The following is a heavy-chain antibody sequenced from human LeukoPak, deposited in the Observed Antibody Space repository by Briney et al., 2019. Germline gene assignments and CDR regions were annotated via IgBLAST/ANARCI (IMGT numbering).Heavy chain of an antibody. J-gene: IGHJ3*02. CDR3: AKSNGYGLVDI. CDR1: GGSISRSSLSGGSITSLSYY. V-gene: IGHV4-39*07. Sequence: SETLSLTCTVSGGSISRSSLSGGSITSLSYYWGWIRQPPGKGLEWLGSIYYTGSTYFNPSLKSRVIISLDTSRNQFSLKLNSVTAAYTAVYYCAKSNGYGLVDIWGQGTMVTVSS. D-gene: IGHD3-10*01. CDR2: IYYTGST.